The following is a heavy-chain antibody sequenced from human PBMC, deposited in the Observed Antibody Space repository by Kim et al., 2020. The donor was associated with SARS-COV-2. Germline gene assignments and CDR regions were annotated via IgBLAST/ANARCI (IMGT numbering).Heavy chain of an antibody. D-gene: IGHD3-10*01. CDR3: AKDFYGSGSYYTDYYYYYGMDV. CDR2: ISGDGGST. CDR1: GFTFDDYA. V-gene: IGHV3-43*02. Sequence: GGSLRLSCAASGFTFDDYAMHWVRQAPGKGLEWVSLISGDGGSTYYADSVKGRFTISRDNSKNSLYLQMNSLRTEDTALYYCAKDFYGSGSYYTDYYYYYGMDVWGQGTTVTVSS. J-gene: IGHJ6*02.